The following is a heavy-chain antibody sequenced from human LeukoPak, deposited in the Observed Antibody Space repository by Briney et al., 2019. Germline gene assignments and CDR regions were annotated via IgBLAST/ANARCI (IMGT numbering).Heavy chain of an antibody. V-gene: IGHV4-39*01. J-gene: IGHJ5*02. CDR2: MYYGGST. CDR1: GDSMSGISYY. CDR3: ARHDGSKTLNWFDP. Sequence: PSETLSLTCTVSGDSMSGISYYWGWIRQPPGKGLEWIWSMYYGGSTYYNPSLEGRVTISIDTSKNQFSLKLSSVTAADTAVYYCARHDGSKTLNWFDPWGQGILVTVSS.